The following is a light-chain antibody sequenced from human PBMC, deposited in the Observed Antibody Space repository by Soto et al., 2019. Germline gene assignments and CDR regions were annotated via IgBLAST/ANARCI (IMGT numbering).Light chain of an antibody. CDR3: QQYKRYWT. Sequence: IQMTQSPSSLSASVGDRVTITCRASQSISSYLNWYQQKPGKAPKLRIYAASSLESGVPSRFSGSGSETEFTLTISSLFPDDFATYYCQQYKRYWTFGQGTKVDIK. CDR1: QSISSY. V-gene: IGKV1-39*01. CDR2: AAS. J-gene: IGKJ1*01.